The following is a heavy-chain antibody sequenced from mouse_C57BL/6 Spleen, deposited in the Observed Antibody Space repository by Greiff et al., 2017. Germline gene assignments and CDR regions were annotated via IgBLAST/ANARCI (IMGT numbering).Heavy chain of an antibody. V-gene: IGHV1-77*01. CDR1: GYTFTDYY. CDR2: IGPGSGST. J-gene: IGHJ4*01. Sequence: VQLQQSGAELVKPGASVKISCKASGYTFTDYYINWVKQRPGQGLEWIGKIGPGSGSTYYNEKFKGKATLTADKSSSTAYMQLSSLTSEDSAVYVCARSGYSNYDAMDYWGQGTSVTVSS. CDR3: ARSGYSNYDAMDY. D-gene: IGHD2-5*01.